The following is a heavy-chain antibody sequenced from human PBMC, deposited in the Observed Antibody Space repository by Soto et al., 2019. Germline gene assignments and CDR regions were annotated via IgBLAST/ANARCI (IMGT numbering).Heavy chain of an antibody. CDR3: ARAYTGRLPRRADYYYALDV. J-gene: IGHJ6*02. V-gene: IGHV1-8*01. CDR1: GYTFTSYD. Sequence: ASVKVSCKASGYTFTSYDINWVRQATGQGLEWMGWMNPNSGNTGYAQKFQGRVTMTRNTSISTAYMELSSLRSEDTAVYYCARAYTGRLPRRADYYYALDVWGQGTKVTVSS. CDR2: MNPNSGNT. D-gene: IGHD2-15*01.